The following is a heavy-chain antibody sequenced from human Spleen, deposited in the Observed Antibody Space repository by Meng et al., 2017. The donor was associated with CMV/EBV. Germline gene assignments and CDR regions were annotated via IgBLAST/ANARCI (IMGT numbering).Heavy chain of an antibody. J-gene: IGHJ5*02. Sequence: SGRTFSNSGLSWVRQPPGQGLEWMGSIISYFSTTNYAQKFQGRVTITTDESATTAYMELNSLRLDDTAVYYCAREAGSWSKDIWFDPWGQGTLVTVSS. CDR1: GRTFSNSG. D-gene: IGHD5-12*01. V-gene: IGHV1-69*05. CDR2: IISYFSTT. CDR3: AREAGSWSKDIWFDP.